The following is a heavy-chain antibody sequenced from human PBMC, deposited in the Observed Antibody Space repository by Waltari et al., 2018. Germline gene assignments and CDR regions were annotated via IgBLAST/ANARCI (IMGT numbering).Heavy chain of an antibody. CDR1: ACSISSGYY. CDR3: ARDGVVVVAARLPL. CDR2: IYNSGSN. Sequence: QVQLQESCPGLVKPSETLSLTCPLSACSISSGYYWGWIRQPPGKGLEWIGSIYNSGSNYYNPSLKSRVTISVDTSKNQFSLKLSSVTAADTAVDYCARDGVVVVAARLPLWGQGTLVTVSS. D-gene: IGHD2-15*01. V-gene: IGHV4-38-2*02. J-gene: IGHJ4*02.